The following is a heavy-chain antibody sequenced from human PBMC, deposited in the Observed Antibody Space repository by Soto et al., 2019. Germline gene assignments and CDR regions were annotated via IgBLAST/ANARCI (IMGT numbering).Heavy chain of an antibody. CDR3: AGGRQWLATASRSYYYYGMDV. V-gene: IGHV1-69*01. CDR2: IIPIFGTA. CDR1: GGTFSSYA. D-gene: IGHD6-19*01. Sequence: QVQLVQSGAEVKKPGSSVKVSCKASGGTFSSYAISWVRQAPGQGLEWMGGIIPIFGTANYAQKFQGRVTITADESTSTAYMELSSLRSEDTAVYYCAGGRQWLATASRSYYYYGMDVWGQGTTVTVSS. J-gene: IGHJ6*02.